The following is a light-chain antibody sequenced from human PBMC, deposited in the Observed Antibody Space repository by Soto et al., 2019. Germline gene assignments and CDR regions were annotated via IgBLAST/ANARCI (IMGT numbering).Light chain of an antibody. V-gene: IGKV3-11*01. CDR3: QQRRGT. CDR2: DAS. CDR1: QSVSSY. J-gene: IGKJ2*01. Sequence: EIVLTQSPAFLSLFPGERATLSCRASQSVSSYLAWYQQKTGQAPRLLIYDASSRATGIPARVSGSGSGTDFTLTISSLEPDDFAVYYCQQRRGTFGQGTKLEIK.